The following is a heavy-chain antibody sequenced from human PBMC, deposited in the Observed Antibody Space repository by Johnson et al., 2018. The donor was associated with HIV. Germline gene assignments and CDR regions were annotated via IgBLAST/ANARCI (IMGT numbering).Heavy chain of an antibody. Sequence: EVQLVESGGGLVKPGGSLRLSFAASGFTFSNAWMSWVRQAPGKGLEWVGRIKSKTDGGTTDYAAPVKGRFTISRDDSKNTLYLQMNSLKTEDTAVYYCTTKTTVVTLGFDIWGQGTMVTVSS. CDR1: GFTFSNAW. D-gene: IGHD4-23*01. CDR2: IKSKTDGGTT. J-gene: IGHJ3*02. CDR3: TTKTTVVTLGFDI. V-gene: IGHV3-15*01.